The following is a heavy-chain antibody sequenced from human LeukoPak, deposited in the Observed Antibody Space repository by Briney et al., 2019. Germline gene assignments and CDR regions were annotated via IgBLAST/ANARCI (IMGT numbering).Heavy chain of an antibody. CDR2: IYYSGST. CDR3: ARDSVVAAGTVGYYYGMDV. Sequence: PSQTLSLTCTVSGGSISSGGYYWSWIRQHPGKGLEWIGYIYYSGSTYYNPSLKSRVTISVDTSKNQFSLKLSSVTAADTAVYYCARDSVVAAGTVGYYYGMDVWGQGTTVTVSS. CDR1: GGSISSGGYY. V-gene: IGHV4-31*03. D-gene: IGHD6-13*01. J-gene: IGHJ6*02.